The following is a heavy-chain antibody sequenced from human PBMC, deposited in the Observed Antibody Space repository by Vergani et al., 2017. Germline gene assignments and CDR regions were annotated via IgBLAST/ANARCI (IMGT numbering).Heavy chain of an antibody. D-gene: IGHD2-2*01. CDR2: IYPGGTT. V-gene: IGHV3-66*02. J-gene: IGHJ4*02. Sequence: EVQLLESGGGLVQRGGSLRLSCEVSGFTLIDSYVNWVRQAPGKGLEWVAIIYPGGTTYTADSVMGRLSTSKDNSGNTVYLDLDHVKPEDTAVYYCAKDHPYCSSTSCFDYWGQGTLVTVSS. CDR1: GFTLIDSY. CDR3: AKDHPYCSSTSCFDY.